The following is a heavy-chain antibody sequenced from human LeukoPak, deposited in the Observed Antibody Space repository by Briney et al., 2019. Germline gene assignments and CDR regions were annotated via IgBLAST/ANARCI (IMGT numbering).Heavy chain of an antibody. CDR1: GYTFTSYG. J-gene: IGHJ4*02. V-gene: IGHV1-18*01. Sequence: ASVKVSCKASGYTFTSYGISWVRQAPGQGLEWMGWISAYNGNTNYAQKLQGRATMTTDTSTSTAYMELRSLRSDDTAVYYCARGAGIAVAGTFTFDYWGQGTLVTVSS. CDR2: ISAYNGNT. CDR3: ARGAGIAVAGTFTFDY. D-gene: IGHD6-19*01.